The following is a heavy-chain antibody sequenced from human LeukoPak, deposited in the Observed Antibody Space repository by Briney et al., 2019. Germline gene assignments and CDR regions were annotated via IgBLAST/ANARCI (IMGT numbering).Heavy chain of an antibody. D-gene: IGHD6-19*01. CDR2: INTNTGNP. Sequence: ASVKVSCKASGYTFTSDAMNWVRQAPGQGLEWMGWINTNTGNPTYAQGVTGRFVFSWDTSLSTAYLQIIRLKAEDTAVYYCAREKISGWEWAPGKYYYYYYMDVWGKGTTVTVSS. CDR3: AREKISGWEWAPGKYYYYYYMDV. CDR1: GYTFTSDA. J-gene: IGHJ6*03. V-gene: IGHV7-4-1*02.